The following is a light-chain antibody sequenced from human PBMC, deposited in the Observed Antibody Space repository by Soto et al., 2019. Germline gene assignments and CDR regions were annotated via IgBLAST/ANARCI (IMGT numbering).Light chain of an antibody. J-gene: IGKJ5*01. CDR3: QQRSNWIT. Sequence: EIVLTQSPATLSLSPGERATLSCRASQSVSSYLAWYQQKPGQAPRLLIYYASNSATGIPARFSGSGSGTDFTLTISSLEPEDFAVYYCQQRSNWITFGQGTRLEIK. CDR1: QSVSSY. CDR2: YAS. V-gene: IGKV3-11*01.